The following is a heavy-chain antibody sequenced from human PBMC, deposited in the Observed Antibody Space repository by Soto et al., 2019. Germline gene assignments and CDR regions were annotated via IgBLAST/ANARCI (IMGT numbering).Heavy chain of an antibody. CDR3: ARGVGIAAAGFDY. J-gene: IGHJ4*02. D-gene: IGHD6-13*01. Sequence: QVQLQESGPGLLKPSQTLSLTCTVSGGSFSSGGYSWSWIRQHPGKGLEWIGYIYYSGSTYYNPSLKSRVTISVDTSKNQFSLKLSSVTAADTAVYYCARGVGIAAAGFDYWGQGTLVTVSS. CDR1: GGSFSSGGYS. CDR2: IYYSGST. V-gene: IGHV4-31*03.